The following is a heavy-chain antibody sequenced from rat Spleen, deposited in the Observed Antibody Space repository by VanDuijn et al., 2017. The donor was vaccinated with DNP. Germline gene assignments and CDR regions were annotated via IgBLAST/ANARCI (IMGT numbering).Heavy chain of an antibody. CDR3: TTGLPGYPDA. D-gene: IGHD1-4*01. Sequence: EVQLVESGGGPVQPGRSLKLSCAASGFTFSNYDMAWVRQAPTKGLEWVTFISYDGGNTYYRDSVKGRFTISRDNAKSTLYLQMDSLRSEDTATYYCTTGLPGYPDAWGQGASVTVSS. CDR2: ISYDGGNT. J-gene: IGHJ4*01. CDR1: GFTFSNYD. V-gene: IGHV5-20*01.